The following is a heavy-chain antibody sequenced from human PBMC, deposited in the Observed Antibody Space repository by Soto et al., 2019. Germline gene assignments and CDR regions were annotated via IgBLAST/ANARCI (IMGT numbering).Heavy chain of an antibody. J-gene: IGHJ3*02. V-gene: IGHV4-4*02. CDR2: IYHSGST. D-gene: IGHD3-16*02. CDR1: SGSISSSNW. Sequence: QVQLQESGPGLVKPSGTLSLTCAVSSGSISSSNWWSWVRQPPGKGLEWIGEIYHSGSTNYNPSLKSRVTISVDKSKNQFSLKLSSVTAADTAVYYCARSRLYDYIWGSYPPQGAFDIWGQWTMVTVSS. CDR3: ARSRLYDYIWGSYPPQGAFDI.